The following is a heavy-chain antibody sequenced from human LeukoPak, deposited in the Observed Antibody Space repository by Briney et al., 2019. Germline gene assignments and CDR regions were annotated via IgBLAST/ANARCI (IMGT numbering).Heavy chain of an antibody. CDR3: AKTVGGSCSECQYFYYYYGMDV. CDR2: ISGSGGST. J-gene: IGHJ6*02. V-gene: IGHV3-23*01. Sequence: GGSLRLSCAASGFTFSSYAMSWVRQAPGKGLEWVSAISGSGGSTYYADSVKGRFTISRDNSKNTLYLQMNSLRAEDTAVYYCAKTVGGSCSECQYFYYYYGMDVWGQGTTVTVSS. D-gene: IGHD2-15*01. CDR1: GFTFSSYA.